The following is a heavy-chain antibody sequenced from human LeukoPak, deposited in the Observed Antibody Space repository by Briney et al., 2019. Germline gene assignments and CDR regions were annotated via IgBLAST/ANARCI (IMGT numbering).Heavy chain of an antibody. CDR2: ISGSGGST. Sequence: GGSLRLSCAASGFTFSSYAMSWVRQAPGKGLEWVSAISGSGGSTYYADSVKGRLTISRDNSKNTLYLQMNSLRAEDTAVYYCAKDPTYDFWSGYYYFDYWGQGTLVTVSS. V-gene: IGHV3-23*01. CDR3: AKDPTYDFWSGYYYFDY. D-gene: IGHD3-3*01. CDR1: GFTFSSYA. J-gene: IGHJ4*02.